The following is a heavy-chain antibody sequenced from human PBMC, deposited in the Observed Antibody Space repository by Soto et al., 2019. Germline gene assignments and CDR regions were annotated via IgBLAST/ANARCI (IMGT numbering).Heavy chain of an antibody. J-gene: IGHJ6*03. Sequence: HPGGSLRLSCAASGFTFSSYAMSWVRQAPGKGLEWVSAISGSGGSTYYADSVKGRFTISRDNSKNTLYLQMNSLRAEDTAVYYCAKDPLGYRDYYYYYYMDVWGKGTTVTVSS. CDR1: GFTFSSYA. V-gene: IGHV3-23*01. CDR3: AKDPLGYRDYYYYYYMDV. D-gene: IGHD2-15*01. CDR2: ISGSGGST.